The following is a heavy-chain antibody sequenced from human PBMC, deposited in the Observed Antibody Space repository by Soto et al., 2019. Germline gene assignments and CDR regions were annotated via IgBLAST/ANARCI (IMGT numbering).Heavy chain of an antibody. Sequence: GKGLEWMGIIYPGDSDTRYSPSFEGQVTISADKSITTAYLQWSSLKASDTAMYYCARPSYIRARYQGMDVLRNGTTDTV. J-gene: IGHJ6*04. V-gene: IGHV5-51*01. CDR3: ARPSYIRARYQGMDV. D-gene: IGHD2-2*01. CDR2: IYPGDSDT.